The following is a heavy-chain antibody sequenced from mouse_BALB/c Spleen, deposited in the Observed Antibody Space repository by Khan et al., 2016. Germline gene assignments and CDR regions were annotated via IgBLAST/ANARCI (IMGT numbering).Heavy chain of an antibody. CDR2: IDPANGNT. J-gene: IGHJ3*01. D-gene: IGHD2-4*01. Sequence: VQLKESGAELVKPGASVKLSCTASGFNIKDTYMHWVKQRPEQGLEWIGRIDPANGNTKYDSKFQGKATITEDRSSNTAYLQLSSLTSEDTAVYYWARSPYDYVVVFSYWCQGTLITVSA. CDR1: GFNIKDTY. CDR3: ARSPYDYVVVFSY. V-gene: IGHV14-3*02.